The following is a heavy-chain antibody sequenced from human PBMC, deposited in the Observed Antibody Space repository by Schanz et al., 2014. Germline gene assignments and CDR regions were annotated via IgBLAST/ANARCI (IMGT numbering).Heavy chain of an antibody. D-gene: IGHD3-3*01. CDR2: IKQDESER. J-gene: IGHJ4*02. CDR1: GFTFSTYW. Sequence: EVQLVESGGGLVQPGGSLRLSCAASGFTFSTYWMSWVRQAPGKGLEWVANIKQDESERSYVDSVKGRFTISRDNAKNSVYLQMNSLRAENPSVYYCARDKGGYYPFDYWGQGTLVTVSS. CDR3: ARDKGGYYPFDY. V-gene: IGHV3-7*01.